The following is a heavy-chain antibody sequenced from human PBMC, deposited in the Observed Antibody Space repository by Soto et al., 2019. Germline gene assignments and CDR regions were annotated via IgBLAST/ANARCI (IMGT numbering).Heavy chain of an antibody. Sequence: QVQLVQSGAEVKKPGSSVKVSCKASGGTFSTYTITWVRQAPGQGLEWMGRIIPIIGIINYAQKFQGRVTISADKCTGTGYMELTGLRSDDTAVYYCAGDPDSHYNDSHASSYPWGQGTLVTVSS. CDR2: IIPIIGII. D-gene: IGHD4-4*01. CDR3: AGDPDSHYNDSHASSYP. CDR1: GGTFSTYT. J-gene: IGHJ5*02. V-gene: IGHV1-69*08.